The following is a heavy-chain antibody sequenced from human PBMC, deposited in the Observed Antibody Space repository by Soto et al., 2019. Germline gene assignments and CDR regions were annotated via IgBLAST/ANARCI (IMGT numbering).Heavy chain of an antibody. V-gene: IGHV4-59*01. D-gene: IGHD5-12*01. Sequence: PSETLSLTCTVSGGSISSYYWSWIRQPPGKGLEWIGYIYYSGSTNYNPSLKSRVTISVDTSKNQFSLKLSSVTAADSAVYYCARDGQGGYNFFDYWGQGTLVTVSS. J-gene: IGHJ4*02. CDR2: IYYSGST. CDR3: ARDGQGGYNFFDY. CDR1: GGSISSYY.